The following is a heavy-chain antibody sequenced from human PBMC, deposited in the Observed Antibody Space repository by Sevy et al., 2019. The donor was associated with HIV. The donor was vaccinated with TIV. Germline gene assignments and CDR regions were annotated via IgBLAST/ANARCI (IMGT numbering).Heavy chain of an antibody. V-gene: IGHV3-15*01. CDR2: IQSKSKGGKT. J-gene: IGHJ2*01. D-gene: IGHD2-21*01. Sequence: GGSLRLSCAASGFTFSNVWTSWVRQASGKGLEWVGRIQSKSKGGKTDYAAPVKVRFSISRDESSDTLYLQMNSLKTEDTAVYYCTTMMRLYGDPNFWYFDLWGRGTLVTVSS. CDR1: GFTFSNVW. CDR3: TTMMRLYGDPNFWYFDL.